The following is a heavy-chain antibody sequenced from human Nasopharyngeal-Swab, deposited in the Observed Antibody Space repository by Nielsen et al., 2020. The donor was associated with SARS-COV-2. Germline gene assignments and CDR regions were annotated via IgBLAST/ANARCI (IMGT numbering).Heavy chain of an antibody. CDR1: GFTFESYG. CDR3: AKDPSAAMDV. V-gene: IGHV3-23*01. J-gene: IGHJ6*03. D-gene: IGHD6-13*01. Sequence: GGSLRLSCEASGFTFESYGMTWFRQAPGKGLEWVSTISGSGDNTHYADSVRGRFTISRDNSQRTVFLQMTSLRAEDTAIYYCAKDPSAAMDVWGKVTTVIVSS. CDR2: ISGSGDNT.